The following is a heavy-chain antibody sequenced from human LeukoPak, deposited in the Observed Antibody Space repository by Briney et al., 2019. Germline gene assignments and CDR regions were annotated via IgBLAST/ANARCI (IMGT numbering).Heavy chain of an antibody. Sequence: PGGSLRLSCAASGFTFSSYWMSWVRQAPGKGLEWVANIKQDGSEKYYVDSVKGRFTISRDNAKNTLYLQMNSLRAEDTAVYYCASSIVATEYYFDYWGQGTLVTVSS. D-gene: IGHD5-12*01. V-gene: IGHV3-7*03. CDR1: GFTFSSYW. CDR2: IKQDGSEK. J-gene: IGHJ4*02. CDR3: ASSIVATEYYFDY.